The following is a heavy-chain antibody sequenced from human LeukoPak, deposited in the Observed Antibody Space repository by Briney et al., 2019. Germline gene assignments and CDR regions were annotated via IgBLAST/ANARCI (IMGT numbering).Heavy chain of an antibody. Sequence: ASVKVSCKASGYTFTSYGISWVRQAPGQGLEWMGWISAYNGNTNYAQKLQGRVTMTTVTSTSTAYMELRSLRSDDTAVYYCARGAQLYPRDAFDIWGQGTMVTDSS. V-gene: IGHV1-18*01. CDR1: GYTFTSYG. CDR2: ISAYNGNT. D-gene: IGHD2-2*01. J-gene: IGHJ3*02. CDR3: ARGAQLYPRDAFDI.